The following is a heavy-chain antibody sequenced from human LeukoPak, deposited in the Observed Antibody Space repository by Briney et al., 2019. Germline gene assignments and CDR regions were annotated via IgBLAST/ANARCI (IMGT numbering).Heavy chain of an antibody. CDR3: AIYFSSTSCYDYYYYGMDV. D-gene: IGHD2-2*01. V-gene: IGHV1-69*13. CDR2: IIPIFGTA. J-gene: IGHJ6*02. Sequence: SVKVSCKASGGTFSSYAISWVRQAPGQGLEWMGGIIPIFGTANYAQKFQGRVTITADESTSTAYMELSSLRSEDTAVHYCAIYFSSTSCYDYYYYGMDVWGQGTTVTVSS. CDR1: GGTFSSYA.